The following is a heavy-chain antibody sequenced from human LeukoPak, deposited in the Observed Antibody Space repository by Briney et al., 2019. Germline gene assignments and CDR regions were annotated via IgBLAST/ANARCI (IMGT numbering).Heavy chain of an antibody. CDR2: ISSSDGTI. CDR1: GFTFSDYY. D-gene: IGHD3-3*01. V-gene: IGHV3-11*04. Sequence: GGSLRLSCAASGFTFSDYYMSWIRQAPGKGLEWVSYISSSDGTIYYADSVKGRFTISRDSAKNSLYLQMNSLRAEDTAVYYCARESIFGVVIITRGGMDVWGKGTTVTVSS. CDR3: ARESIFGVVIITRGGMDV. J-gene: IGHJ6*03.